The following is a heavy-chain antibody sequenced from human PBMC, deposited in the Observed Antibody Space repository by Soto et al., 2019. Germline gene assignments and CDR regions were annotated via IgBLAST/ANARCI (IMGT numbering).Heavy chain of an antibody. CDR1: GFTFSSYS. J-gene: IGHJ4*02. D-gene: IGHD6-13*01. CDR2: ISSSSSYI. CDR3: ARDRLEQQLVIGNY. Sequence: EVQLVESGGGLVKPGGSLRLSCAASGFTFSSYSMNWVRQAPGKGLEWVSSISSSSSYIYYADSVKGRFTISRDNAKNSLYSEMNSLRAEDTAVYYCARDRLEQQLVIGNYWGQGTLVTVSS. V-gene: IGHV3-21*01.